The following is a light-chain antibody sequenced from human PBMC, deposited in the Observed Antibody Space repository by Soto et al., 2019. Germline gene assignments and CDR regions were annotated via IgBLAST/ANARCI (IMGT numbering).Light chain of an antibody. V-gene: IGKV1-27*01. CDR2: AAS. Sequence: DIQMTQSPTSLSASVGDRVTITCRASQDIRNFVAWYQQKPGKAPKLLIYAASTLQSGVPSRFCGGGSGTDFTLTINSLQPEDVATYSCQKYSSVPVFGPGTKVEIK. J-gene: IGKJ3*01. CDR1: QDIRNF. CDR3: QKYSSVPV.